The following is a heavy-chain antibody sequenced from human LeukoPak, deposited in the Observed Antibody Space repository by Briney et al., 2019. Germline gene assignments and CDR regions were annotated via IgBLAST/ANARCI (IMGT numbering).Heavy chain of an antibody. J-gene: IGHJ3*02. D-gene: IGHD1-26*01. V-gene: IGHV1-2*04. CDR1: GYTFTSYA. CDR2: INPNSGGT. CDR3: ARDRSREAFDI. Sequence: ASVKVSCKASGYTFTSYAMHWVRQAPGQRLEWMGWINPNSGGTNYAQKFQGWVTMTRDTSISTAYMELSRLRSDDTAVYYCARDRSREAFDIWGQGTMVTVSS.